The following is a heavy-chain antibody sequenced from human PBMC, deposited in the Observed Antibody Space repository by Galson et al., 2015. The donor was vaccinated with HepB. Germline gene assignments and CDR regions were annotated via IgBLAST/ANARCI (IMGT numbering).Heavy chain of an antibody. V-gene: IGHV3-64D*06. CDR1: GFTFSTYA. Sequence: SLRLSCAASGFTFSTYAMHWVRQAPGKGLEYVSAISSNGGRTYYADSVKGRFTISRDNSKNTLYLQMSSLRAEDTAVYYCVKAGRIAAAWDNYFDYWGQGTLVTVFS. J-gene: IGHJ4*02. D-gene: IGHD6-13*01. CDR2: ISSNGGRT. CDR3: VKAGRIAAAWDNYFDY.